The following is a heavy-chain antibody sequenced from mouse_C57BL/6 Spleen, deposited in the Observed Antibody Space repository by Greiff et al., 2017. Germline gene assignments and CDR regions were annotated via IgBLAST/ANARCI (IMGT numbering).Heavy chain of an antibody. CDR2: IDPTSGGT. J-gene: IGHJ3*01. CDR3: ARDYYGSSPWFAY. D-gene: IGHD1-1*01. V-gene: IGHV1-72*01. Sequence: QVQLQQPGAELVKPGASVKLSCKASGYTFTSYWMHWVKQRPGRGLVWIGRIDPTSGGTKYTEKFKSKATLTVDKPASTAYMQLSSLTSEDSAVYYCARDYYGSSPWFAYWGQGTLVTVSA. CDR1: GYTFTSYW.